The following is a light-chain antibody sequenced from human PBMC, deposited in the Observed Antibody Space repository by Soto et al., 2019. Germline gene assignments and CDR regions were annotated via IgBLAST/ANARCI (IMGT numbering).Light chain of an antibody. Sequence: EIVMTQSPATPSVSPGERATLSCRASQSVRDNLAWYQQKPGQAPRLLIYGASIRATGIPARFSGSGSGTAFTLTISSLQSEDFAVYYCQHYGCWPPLFGPGTEVDI. V-gene: IGKV3-15*01. CDR3: QHYGCWPPL. J-gene: IGKJ3*01. CDR2: GAS. CDR1: QSVRDN.